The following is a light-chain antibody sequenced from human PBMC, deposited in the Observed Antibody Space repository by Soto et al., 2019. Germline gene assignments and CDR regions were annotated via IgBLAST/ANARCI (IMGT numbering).Light chain of an antibody. V-gene: IGLV2-14*01. J-gene: IGLJ3*02. CDR1: SSDVGGYNY. CDR2: DVS. CDR3: SSYTSSSTPNWV. Sequence: QSALTHPASVSGYPGQSITISCTGTSSDVGGYNYVSWYQQHPGKAPKLMIYDVSNRPSGVSNRFSGSKSGNTASLTISGLQAEDEADYYCSSYTSSSTPNWVFGGGTKLTVL.